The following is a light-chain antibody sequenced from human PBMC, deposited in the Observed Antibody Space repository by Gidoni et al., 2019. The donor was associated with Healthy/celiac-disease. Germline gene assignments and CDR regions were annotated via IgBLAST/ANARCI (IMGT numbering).Light chain of an antibody. Sequence: DIQMPQSPSSLSASVGDRVTIICQASQDISNYLNWYQQKPGKAPKLLIYDASNLETGVPSRFSGSGSGTDFTFTISSLQPEDIATYCCQQYDNLPPTFGGGTKVEIK. CDR3: QQYDNLPPT. J-gene: IGKJ4*01. V-gene: IGKV1-33*01. CDR1: QDISNY. CDR2: DAS.